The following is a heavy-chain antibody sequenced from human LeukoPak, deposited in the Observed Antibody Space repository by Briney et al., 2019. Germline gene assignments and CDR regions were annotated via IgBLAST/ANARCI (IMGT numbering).Heavy chain of an antibody. CDR2: IIPIFGTA. CDR3: ASRRITEIKGAFDI. Sequence: GASVTVSCKASGGTFSSYAISWVRQAPGQGLEWMGGIIPIFGTANYAQKFQGRVTITADESPSTAYMELSSLRSEDTAVYYCASRRITEIKGAFDIWGQGTMVTVSS. D-gene: IGHD5-24*01. V-gene: IGHV1-69*01. J-gene: IGHJ3*02. CDR1: GGTFSSYA.